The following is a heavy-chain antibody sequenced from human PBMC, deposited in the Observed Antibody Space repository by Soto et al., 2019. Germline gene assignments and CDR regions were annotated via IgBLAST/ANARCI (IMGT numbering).Heavy chain of an antibody. Sequence: ASVKVSCKASGYTITSYGISWVRQAPGQGLEWMGWISAYNGNTNYAQKLQGRVTMTTDTSTSTAYMELRSLRSDDTAVYYCARASRIAVAGTGFDYWGQGTLVTVSS. J-gene: IGHJ4*02. D-gene: IGHD6-19*01. V-gene: IGHV1-18*01. CDR2: ISAYNGNT. CDR3: ARASRIAVAGTGFDY. CDR1: GYTITSYG.